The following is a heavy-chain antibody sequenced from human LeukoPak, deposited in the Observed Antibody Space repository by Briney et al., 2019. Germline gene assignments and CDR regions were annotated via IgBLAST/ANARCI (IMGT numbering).Heavy chain of an antibody. CDR3: AKDFVVVPGNVNYFDY. D-gene: IGHD2-21*02. CDR2: ISYDGSNK. J-gene: IGHJ4*02. Sequence: GGSLRLSCAASGFTFSSYGMHWVRQAPGKGLEWVAVISYDGSNKYYADSVKGRFTVSRDNSKNTLYVQMKSLRAEDTAVYYCAKDFVVVPGNVNYFDYWGQGTLVTVSS. CDR1: GFTFSSYG. V-gene: IGHV3-30*18.